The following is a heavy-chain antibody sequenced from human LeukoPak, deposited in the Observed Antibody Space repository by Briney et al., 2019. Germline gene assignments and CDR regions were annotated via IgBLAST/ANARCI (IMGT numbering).Heavy chain of an antibody. J-gene: IGHJ4*02. CDR3: AKDHYWSIDY. D-gene: IGHD3-3*01. Sequence: GGSLRLSCAASGFDFSSNWMHWVRHAPGQGLVWVSRIKGDEISTNYADSVKGRFTISRDIAKNTLYLQMNGLRAEDTGVYYCAKDHYWSIDYWGRGTLVTVSS. V-gene: IGHV3-74*01. CDR1: GFDFSSNW. CDR2: IKGDEIST.